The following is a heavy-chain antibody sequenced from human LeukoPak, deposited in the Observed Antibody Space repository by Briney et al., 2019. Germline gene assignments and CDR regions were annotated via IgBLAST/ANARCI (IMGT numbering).Heavy chain of an antibody. V-gene: IGHV3-53*01. CDR1: GFTVSSNY. Sequence: GGSLRLSCAASGFTVSSNYMSWVRQAPGKGLEWVSVIYIDGSTYYADSVKGRFTISRDNSKNTLYLQMNSLRAEDTAVYYCARTPGMAVAGTGYFDYWGQGSLVTVSS. CDR3: ARTPGMAVAGTGYFDY. D-gene: IGHD6-19*01. J-gene: IGHJ4*02. CDR2: IYIDGST.